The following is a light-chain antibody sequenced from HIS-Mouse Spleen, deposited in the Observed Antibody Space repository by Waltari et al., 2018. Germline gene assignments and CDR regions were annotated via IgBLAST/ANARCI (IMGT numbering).Light chain of an antibody. CDR2: EGS. CDR3: CSYAGSKV. V-gene: IGLV2-23*01. CDR1: SSDVGSYNL. Sequence: QSALPQPASVSGSPGQSITISCTGTSSDVGSYNLVSWYQQHPGKAPKLMIYEGSKRPSGVSNRFSGSKSGNTASLTISGLQAEDEADYYCCSYAGSKVFGTGTKVTVL. J-gene: IGLJ1*01.